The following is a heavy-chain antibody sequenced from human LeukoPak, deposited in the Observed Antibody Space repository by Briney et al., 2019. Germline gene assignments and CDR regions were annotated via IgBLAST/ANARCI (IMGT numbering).Heavy chain of an antibody. D-gene: IGHD2-15*01. Sequence: SETPSLTCTVSGGSISSSSYYWGWIRQPPGKGLEWIGSIYYSGSTYYNPSLKSRVTISVDTSKNQFSLKLSSVTAADTAVYYCARRNRGGYCSGGSCYWDYWGQGTLVTVSS. CDR3: ARRNRGGYCSGGSCYWDY. V-gene: IGHV4-39*01. CDR2: IYYSGST. CDR1: GGSISSSSYY. J-gene: IGHJ4*02.